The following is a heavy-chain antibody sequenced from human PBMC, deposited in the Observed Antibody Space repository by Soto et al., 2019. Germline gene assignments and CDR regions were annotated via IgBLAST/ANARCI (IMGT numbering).Heavy chain of an antibody. J-gene: IGHJ4*02. D-gene: IGHD5-12*01. CDR1: GFTFSTYA. CDR2: IGGSGDTT. Sequence: EVQLLESGGGLVQPGGSLRLSCAASGFTFSTYAMGWVRQAPGKGLEWVSTIGGSGDTTYYVDSVKGRFTISRDRSKNTLYLQMNSLRAADTAVYYCGKTSGYPYYFDYWGQGTLVTVSS. CDR3: GKTSGYPYYFDY. V-gene: IGHV3-23*01.